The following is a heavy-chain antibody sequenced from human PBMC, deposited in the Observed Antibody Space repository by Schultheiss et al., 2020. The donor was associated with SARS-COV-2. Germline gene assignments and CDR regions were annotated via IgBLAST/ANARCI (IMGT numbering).Heavy chain of an antibody. CDR3: ARGNLGLLWFGTSVYGMDV. Sequence: SETLSLTCAVSGGSISSGGYSWSWIRQPPGKGLEWIGCVYYSGNTNYNPSLKSRVTISVDTSKNQFSLKLSSVTAADTAVYYCARGNLGLLWFGTSVYGMDVWGQGTTVTVSS. J-gene: IGHJ6*02. V-gene: IGHV4-31*11. D-gene: IGHD3-10*01. CDR1: GGSISSGGYS. CDR2: VYYSGNT.